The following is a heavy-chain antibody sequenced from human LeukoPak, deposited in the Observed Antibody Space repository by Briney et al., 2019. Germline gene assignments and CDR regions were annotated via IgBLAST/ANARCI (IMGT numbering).Heavy chain of an antibody. J-gene: IGHJ4*02. CDR2: FDPEDGET. CDR1: GYTLTELS. Sequence: ASVKVSCKVSGYTLTELSMHWVRQAPGKGLEWMGGFDPEDGETIYAQKFQGRVTMTEDASTDTAYMELSSLRSEDTAVHYCATDPYGLSDYWGQGTLVTVSS. CDR3: ATDPYGLSDY. V-gene: IGHV1-24*01. D-gene: IGHD4-17*01.